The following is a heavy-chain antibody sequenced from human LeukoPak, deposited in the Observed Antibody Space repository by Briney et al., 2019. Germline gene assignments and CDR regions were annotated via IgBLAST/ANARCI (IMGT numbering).Heavy chain of an antibody. CDR1: GFTFSSYG. CDR3: AKAGLEYYDSSGQDY. Sequence: GGSLRLSCAASGFTFSSYGMSWVRQAPGKGLEWVSAISGSGGSTYYADSVKGRFTISRDNSKNTLYLQMNSLRAEDTAVYYCAKAGLEYYDSSGQDYWGQGTLVTVSS. CDR2: ISGSGGST. V-gene: IGHV3-23*01. J-gene: IGHJ4*02. D-gene: IGHD3-22*01.